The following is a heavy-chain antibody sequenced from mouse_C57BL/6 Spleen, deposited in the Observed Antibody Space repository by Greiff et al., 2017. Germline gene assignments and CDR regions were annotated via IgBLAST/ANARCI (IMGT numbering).Heavy chain of an antibody. V-gene: IGHV3-6*01. Sequence: EVKLMESGPGLVKPSQSLSLTCSVTGYSITSGYYWNWIRQFPGNKLEWMGYISYDGSNNYNPSFKNRISITREPTRHQFFLKLNSVTTEDTATYYCAREGDGYLRSHFDYWGQGTTLTVSA. D-gene: IGHD2-3*01. CDR2: ISYDGSN. CDR1: GYSITSGYY. J-gene: IGHJ2*01. CDR3: AREGDGYLRSHFDY.